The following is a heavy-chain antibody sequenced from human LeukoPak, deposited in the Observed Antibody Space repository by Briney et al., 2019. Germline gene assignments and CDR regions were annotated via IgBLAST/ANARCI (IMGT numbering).Heavy chain of an antibody. D-gene: IGHD6-19*01. CDR2: IIPILGIA. V-gene: IGHV1-69*04. CDR1: GYTFTGYY. CDR3: ARGGIAVAGTIVYYYYGMDV. Sequence: SVKVSCKASGYTFTGYYMHWVRQAPGQGLEWMGRIIPILGIANYAQKFQGRVTITADKSTSTAYMELSSLRSEDTAVYYCARGGIAVAGTIVYYYYGMDVWGQGTTVTVSS. J-gene: IGHJ6*02.